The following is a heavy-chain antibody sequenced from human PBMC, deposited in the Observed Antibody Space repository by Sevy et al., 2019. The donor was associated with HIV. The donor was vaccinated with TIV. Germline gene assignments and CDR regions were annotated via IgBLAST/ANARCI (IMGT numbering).Heavy chain of an antibody. J-gene: IGHJ4*02. V-gene: IGHV3-23*01. CDR3: AREGCTKPHDY. D-gene: IGHD2-8*01. CDR2: LSFGCGEI. Sequence: GGALRLCCAASGFTFSKYSMSWVRQPPGKGLEWVSTLSFGCGEINYADSVKGRFTISRDNSKGSVNLQMNNLRPEDTAVYYCAREGCTKPHDYWGQGTLVTVSS. CDR1: GFTFSKYS.